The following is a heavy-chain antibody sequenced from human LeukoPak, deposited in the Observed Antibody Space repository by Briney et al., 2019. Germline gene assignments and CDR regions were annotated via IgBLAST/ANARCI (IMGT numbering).Heavy chain of an antibody. V-gene: IGHV1-24*01. J-gene: IGHJ3*02. D-gene: IGHD3-9*01. CDR2: FDPEDGET. CDR1: GYTLTELS. Sequence: ASVKVSCKVSGYTLTELSMHWVRQAPGKGLEWLGGFDPEDGETIYAQKFQGRVTMTEDTSTDTAYMELSSLRSEDTAVYYCARAQTYYDILTGYSPGAFDIWGQGTMVTVSS. CDR3: ARAQTYYDILTGYSPGAFDI.